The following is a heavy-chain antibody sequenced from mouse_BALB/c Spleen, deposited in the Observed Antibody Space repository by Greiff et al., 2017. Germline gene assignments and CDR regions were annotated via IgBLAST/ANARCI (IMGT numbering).Heavy chain of an antibody. CDR1: GFNIKDYY. D-gene: IGHD1-2*01. V-gene: IGHV14-1*02. Sequence: VQLKESGAELVRPGALVKLSCKASGFNIKDYYMHWVKQRPEQGLEWIGWIDPENGNTIYDPKFQGKASITADTSSNTAYLQLSSLTSEDTAVYYCASSITTVDYWGQGTTLTVSS. CDR3: ASSITTVDY. J-gene: IGHJ2*01. CDR2: IDPENGNT.